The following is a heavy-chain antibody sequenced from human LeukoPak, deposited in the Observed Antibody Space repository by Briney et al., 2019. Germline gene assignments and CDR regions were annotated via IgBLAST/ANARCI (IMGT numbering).Heavy chain of an antibody. D-gene: IGHD2-2*01. Sequence: GASVTVSFKASGYTFTGYYMHWVRQAPGQGLEWMGWINPNSGGTNYAQKFQGRVTMTRDTSISTAYMELSRLRSDDTAVYYCARVGVPAATYYYGMDVWGQGTTVTVSS. CDR2: INPNSGGT. V-gene: IGHV1-2*02. J-gene: IGHJ6*02. CDR1: GYTFTGYY. CDR3: ARVGVPAATYYYGMDV.